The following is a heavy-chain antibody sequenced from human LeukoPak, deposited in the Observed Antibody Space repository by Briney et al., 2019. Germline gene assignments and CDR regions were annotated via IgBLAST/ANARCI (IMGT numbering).Heavy chain of an antibody. D-gene: IGHD1-1*01. CDR2: ISSSGSNT. V-gene: IGHV3-21*04. CDR3: AKGGTGTVDAFDI. CDR1: GFSLSTYT. Sequence: GGSLRLSCAASGFSLSTYTMKWDRQAPGKGLEWVSSISSSGSNTYYADSVKGRFTISRDNAKNSLYLQMSSLRAEDMALYYCAKGGTGTVDAFDIWGQGTMVTVSS. J-gene: IGHJ3*02.